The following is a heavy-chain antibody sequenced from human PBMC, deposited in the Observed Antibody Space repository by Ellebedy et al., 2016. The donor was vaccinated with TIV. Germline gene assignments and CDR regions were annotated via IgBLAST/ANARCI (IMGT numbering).Heavy chain of an antibody. CDR2: IYYSGNT. CDR3: ARNVLIFTFDKWYSDL. V-gene: IGHV4-39*01. J-gene: IGHJ2*01. D-gene: IGHD3-16*01. CDR1: GGSISSGTYY. Sequence: SETLSLTCTLSGGSISSGTYYWGWIRQSPGKGLEWVGTIYYSGNTYYNPSLKSRVIISVDTSKNQFSLKLSSVTASDTAVYFCARNVLIFTFDKWYSDLWGRGTLVTVSS.